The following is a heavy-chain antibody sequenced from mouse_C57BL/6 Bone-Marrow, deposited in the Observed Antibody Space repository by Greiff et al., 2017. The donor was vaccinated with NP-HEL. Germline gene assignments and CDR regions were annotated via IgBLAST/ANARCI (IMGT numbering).Heavy chain of an antibody. J-gene: IGHJ2*01. CDR2: ISSGGSYT. D-gene: IGHD1-1*01. V-gene: IGHV5-6*01. Sequence: EVKLMESGGDLVKPGGSLKLSCAASGFTFSSYGMSWVRQTPDKRLEWVATISSGGSYTYYPDSVKGRFTISRDNAKNTLYLQMSSLKSEDTAMYYCARQTTVGFDYWGQGTTLTVSS. CDR3: ARQTTVGFDY. CDR1: GFTFSSYG.